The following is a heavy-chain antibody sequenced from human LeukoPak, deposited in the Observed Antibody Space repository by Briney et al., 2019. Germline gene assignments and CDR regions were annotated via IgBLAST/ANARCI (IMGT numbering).Heavy chain of an antibody. V-gene: IGHV3-30*02. CDR3: ARVNNILTGNDYYFDY. CDR2: FRYDGSNE. D-gene: IGHD3-9*01. J-gene: IGHJ4*02. Sequence: PGGSLRPSCAASGFTFSSYGMHCVRQAPGKGLGWVAFFRYDGSNEYYADSVKGRFTISRDNSKNTLYLQMNSLRAEDTAVYYCARVNNILTGNDYYFDYWGQGALVTVSS. CDR1: GFTFSSYG.